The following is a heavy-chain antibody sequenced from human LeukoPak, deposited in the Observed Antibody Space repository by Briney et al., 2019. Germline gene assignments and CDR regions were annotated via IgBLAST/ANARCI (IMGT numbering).Heavy chain of an antibody. V-gene: IGHV1-69*01. J-gene: IGHJ3*02. D-gene: IGHD3-22*01. CDR1: GFTFSSYA. CDR2: IIPIFGTA. CDR3: ARDPDDSSDFDI. Sequence: PGGSLRLSCAASGFTFSSYAISWVRQAPGQGLEWMGGIIPIFGTANYAQKFQGRVTITADESTSTAYMELSSLRSEDTAVYYCARDPDDSSDFDIWGQGTMVTVSS.